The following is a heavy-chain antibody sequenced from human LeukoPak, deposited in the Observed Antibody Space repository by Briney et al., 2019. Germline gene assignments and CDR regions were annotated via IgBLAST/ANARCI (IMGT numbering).Heavy chain of an antibody. J-gene: IGHJ5*02. Sequence: GGSLRLSCAASGFIFRNYGMHWVRQAPGKGLEWVAFIRYDGSNQYYADSVKGRFTISRDNSKNTLNLQMNSLRAEDTAVYYCAKGSYCSSTSCYFGWFDPWGQGTLVTVSS. D-gene: IGHD2-2*01. CDR2: IRYDGSNQ. CDR3: AKGSYCSSTSCYFGWFDP. V-gene: IGHV3-30*02. CDR1: GFIFRNYG.